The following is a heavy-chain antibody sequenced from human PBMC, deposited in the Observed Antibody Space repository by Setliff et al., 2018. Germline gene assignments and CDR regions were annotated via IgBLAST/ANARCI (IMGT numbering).Heavy chain of an antibody. CDR1: GFTFGDYA. J-gene: IGHJ4*02. V-gene: IGHV3-23*01. Sequence: GGSLRLSCAASGFTFGDYAMSWVRQAPGKGLEWVSAISGDSEYIYYRDSVKGRFTISRANSKNTLYLQMNNLRVEDTARYYCVNHNPARRSPAGTALDSWGQGTLVTVSS. D-gene: IGHD6-19*01. CDR2: ISGDSEYI. CDR3: VNHNPARRSPAGTALDS.